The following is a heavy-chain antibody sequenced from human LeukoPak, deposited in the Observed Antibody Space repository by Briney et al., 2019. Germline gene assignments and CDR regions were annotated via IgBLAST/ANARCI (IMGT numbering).Heavy chain of an antibody. CDR1: GYTFTSSY. CDR2: VSAYNGKT. J-gene: IGHJ4*02. Sequence: GASVNVSCKASGYTFTSSYINWVRQAPGQGLEWMGWVSAYNGKTSYVQNFQGRVTMTTDSSTNTAYMDLTSLTSDDTAVYYCARGGTYYPCIDYWGQGTLVTVSS. V-gene: IGHV1-18*01. CDR3: ARGGTYYPCIDY. D-gene: IGHD1-26*01.